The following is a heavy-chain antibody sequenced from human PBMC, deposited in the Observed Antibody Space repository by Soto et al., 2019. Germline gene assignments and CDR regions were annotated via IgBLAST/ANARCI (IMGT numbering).Heavy chain of an antibody. CDR1: GGSISSYY. Sequence: SETLSLTCTVSGGSISSYYWSWIRQPPGKGLEWIGYIYYSGSTNYNPSLKSRVTISVDTSKNQFSLKLSSVTAADTAVYYCARGLYYYDSSGYYLNWFDPWGQGTLVTVSS. V-gene: IGHV4-59*01. CDR2: IYYSGST. D-gene: IGHD3-22*01. CDR3: ARGLYYYDSSGYYLNWFDP. J-gene: IGHJ5*02.